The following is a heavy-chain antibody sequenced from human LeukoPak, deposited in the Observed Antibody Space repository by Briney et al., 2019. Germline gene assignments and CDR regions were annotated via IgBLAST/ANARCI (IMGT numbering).Heavy chain of an antibody. D-gene: IGHD6-6*01. J-gene: IGHJ3*02. Sequence: PGGSLRLSCAASGFTFSSYAMHWVRQAPGKGLEWVANIKQDGSEKYYVDSVKGRFTISRDNAKNSLYLQMNSLRAEDTAVYYCARPEYSSSSFAFDIWGQGTMVTVSS. V-gene: IGHV3-7*01. CDR1: GFTFSSYA. CDR3: ARPEYSSSSFAFDI. CDR2: IKQDGSEK.